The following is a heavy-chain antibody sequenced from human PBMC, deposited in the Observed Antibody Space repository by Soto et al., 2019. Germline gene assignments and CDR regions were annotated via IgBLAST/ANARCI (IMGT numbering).Heavy chain of an antibody. Sequence: SGPTLVNPTQTLTLTCTFSGFSLSTSGVGVGWIRQPPGKALEWLALIYWNDDKRYSPSLKSRLTITKDTSKNQVVLTMTNMDPVDTATYYCAHSPDCSSTSCYPSGWFDPWGQGTLVTVSS. CDR3: AHSPDCSSTSCYPSGWFDP. CDR2: IYWNDDK. CDR1: GFSLSTSGVG. D-gene: IGHD2-2*01. J-gene: IGHJ5*02. V-gene: IGHV2-5*01.